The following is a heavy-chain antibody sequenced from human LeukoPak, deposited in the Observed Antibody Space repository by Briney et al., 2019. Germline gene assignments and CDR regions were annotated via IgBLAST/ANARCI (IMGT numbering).Heavy chain of an antibody. CDR3: ARELHVERDDY. CDR2: ISANDGKT. J-gene: IGHJ4*02. Sequence: GASVKVSCKASGFVFTSYGFTWVRQAPGQGLEWMGWISANDGKTHYSEKHQGRVTMSTVTVTSTAYMELRSLRSDDTAVYYCARELHVERDDYWGQGTLVTVSS. CDR1: GFVFTSYG. V-gene: IGHV1-18*01. D-gene: IGHD1-1*01.